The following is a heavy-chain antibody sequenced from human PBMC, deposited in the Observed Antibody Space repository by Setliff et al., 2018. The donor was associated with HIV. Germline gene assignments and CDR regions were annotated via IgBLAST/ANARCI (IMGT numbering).Heavy chain of an antibody. CDR1: GIPFSTAW. CDR3: AADFLFLWFGF. D-gene: IGHD2-21*01. V-gene: IGHV3-15*01. J-gene: IGHJ3*01. Sequence: LRLSCVVSGIPFSTAWMTWVRQAPGKGLEWVGRIKDKANGAAIDYGAPVKGRFTISRDDSKDTLFLEMRNLKAEDTGVYYCAADFLFLWFGFWGQGTKVTVSS. CDR2: IKDKANGAAI.